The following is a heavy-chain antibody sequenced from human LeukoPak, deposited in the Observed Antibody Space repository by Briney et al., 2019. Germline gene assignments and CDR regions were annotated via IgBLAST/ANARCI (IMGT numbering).Heavy chain of an antibody. CDR3: ARAPYYYGMDV. CDR1: GGSISSGGYS. CDR2: IYHSGST. Sequence: PSQTLSLTCAVSGGSISSGGYSWSWIRQPPGKGLEWIGYIYHSGSTYYNPSLKSRVTISVDRSKNQFSLKLSSVTAADTAVYYCARAPYYYGMDVWGKGTMVTVSS. V-gene: IGHV4-30-2*01. J-gene: IGHJ6*04.